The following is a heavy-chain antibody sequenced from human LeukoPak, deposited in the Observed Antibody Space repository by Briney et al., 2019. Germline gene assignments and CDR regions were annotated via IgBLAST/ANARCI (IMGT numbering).Heavy chain of an antibody. CDR3: ARRMGVYGSFDY. CDR1: GFTFSSYD. J-gene: IGHJ4*02. V-gene: IGHV3-13*01. D-gene: IGHD3-10*01. CDR2: IDTAGDT. Sequence: GGSLRLSCAASGFTFSSYDMHWVRQVTGKGLEWVSGIDTAGDTYYVGSEKGRFTISRENAKNSLYLQMNSLRAGDTAVYYCARRMGVYGSFDYWGQGTLVTVSS.